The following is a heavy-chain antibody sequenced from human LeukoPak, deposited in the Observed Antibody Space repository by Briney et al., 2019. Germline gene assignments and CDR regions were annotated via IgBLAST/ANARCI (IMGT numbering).Heavy chain of an antibody. J-gene: IGHJ4*02. Sequence: SVKVSCKASGGTFSSYAISWVRQAPGQGLEWMGGIIPIFGTANYAQKFQGRVTITTDESTSTAYMELSSLRSEDTAVYYCARDRVEGGSILPLEYWGQGTLVTVSS. D-gene: IGHD2-15*01. CDR1: GGTFSSYA. V-gene: IGHV1-69*05. CDR2: IIPIFGTA. CDR3: ARDRVEGGSILPLEY.